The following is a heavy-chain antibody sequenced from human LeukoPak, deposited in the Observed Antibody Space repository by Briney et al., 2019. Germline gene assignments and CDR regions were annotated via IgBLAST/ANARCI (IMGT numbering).Heavy chain of an antibody. CDR3: ARRHHFGFLDS. V-gene: IGHV3-30*03. CDR1: GFTFIAYG. Sequence: GRSLRLSCAASGFTFIAYGMHWVRQAPGRGLEWVAIVSYDGSKKYYADSVKGRFTISRDNAKNSVYLQMNSLRAEDTAVYYCARRHHFGFLDSWGQGTLVTVSS. D-gene: IGHD3-10*01. J-gene: IGHJ4*02. CDR2: VSYDGSKK.